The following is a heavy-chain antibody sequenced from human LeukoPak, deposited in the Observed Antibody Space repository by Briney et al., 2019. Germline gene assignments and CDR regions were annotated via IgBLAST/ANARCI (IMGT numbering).Heavy chain of an antibody. CDR1: GGSISSYY. Sequence: SETLSLTCTVSGGSISSYYWSWIRQPPGKGLEWIGCIYYSGSANYNPSLKSRVTISVDTSKNQFSLELRSLTAADSAVYYCARDQQPDYWGQGTLVTVSS. D-gene: IGHD6-13*01. CDR3: ARDQQPDY. J-gene: IGHJ4*02. V-gene: IGHV4-59*01. CDR2: IYYSGSA.